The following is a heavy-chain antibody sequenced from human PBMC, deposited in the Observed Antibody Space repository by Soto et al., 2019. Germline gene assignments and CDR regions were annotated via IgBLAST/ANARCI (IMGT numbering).Heavy chain of an antibody. CDR2: ISGSGGST. J-gene: IGHJ6*02. D-gene: IGHD5-18*01. V-gene: IGHV3-23*01. Sequence: GGSLRLSCAASGFTFSSYAMSWVRQAPGKGLEWVSAISGSGGSTYYADSVKGRFTISRDNSKNTLYLQMNSLRAEDTAVYYCAKGVDTAMVKGSYYYYGMDVWGQGTTVTVSS. CDR3: AKGVDTAMVKGSYYYYGMDV. CDR1: GFTFSSYA.